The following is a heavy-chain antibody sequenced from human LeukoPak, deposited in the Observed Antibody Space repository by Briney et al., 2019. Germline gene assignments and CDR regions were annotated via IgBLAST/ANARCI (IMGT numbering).Heavy chain of an antibody. CDR1: GFTVSTKY. CDR2: IYSGGST. J-gene: IGHJ2*01. V-gene: IGHV3-66*01. Sequence: PGGSLRLSCAASGFTVSTKYMSWVRQAPGKGLEWVSLIYSGGSTYYADSVKGRFTISRDNSKNTLYLQMNSLRAEDTAVYYCARDKVYYYDSSGYSYYWYFDLWGRGTLVTVSS. CDR3: ARDKVYYYDSSGYSYYWYFDL. D-gene: IGHD3-22*01.